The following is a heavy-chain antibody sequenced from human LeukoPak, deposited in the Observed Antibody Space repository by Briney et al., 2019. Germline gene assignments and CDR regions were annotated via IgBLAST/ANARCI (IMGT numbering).Heavy chain of an antibody. CDR3: ARMGAIAGASANPDY. D-gene: IGHD4/OR15-4a*01. CDR1: GGSFSGYY. CDR2: INHSGST. J-gene: IGHJ4*02. V-gene: IGHV4-34*01. Sequence: SETLSLTCAVYGGSFSGYYWSWIRQPPGKGLEWIGEINHSGSTNYNPSLKSRVTISVDTSKNQFSLKLSSVTAADTAVYYCARMGAIAGASANPDYWGQGTLVSVSS.